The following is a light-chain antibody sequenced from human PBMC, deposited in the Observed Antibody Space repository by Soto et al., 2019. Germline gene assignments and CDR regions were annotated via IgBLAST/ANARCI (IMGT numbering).Light chain of an antibody. Sequence: AIQMTQSPSSLSTSVGDRVTITCRASQGVRSDLGWYQQKPGQAPELLIYAASILQSGVPSRFSGRGSGTELALPIHSLQPEDFATYFCLQDYSYPRTFGQGTKVEVK. CDR2: AAS. V-gene: IGKV1-6*01. CDR1: QGVRSD. J-gene: IGKJ1*01. CDR3: LQDYSYPRT.